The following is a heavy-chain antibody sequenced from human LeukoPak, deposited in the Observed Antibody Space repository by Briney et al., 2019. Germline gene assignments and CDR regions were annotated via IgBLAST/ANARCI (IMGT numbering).Heavy chain of an antibody. J-gene: IGHJ4*02. CDR1: GGSFSGYY. CDR2: INHSGST. Sequence: PSETLSLTCAVYGGSFSGYYWSWIRQPPGKGLEWIGEINHSGSTNYNASLKSRVTISVDTSKNQFSLKLSSVTAADTAVYYCARGRRYFGWLLYGGGFDYWGQGTLVTVSS. D-gene: IGHD3-9*01. V-gene: IGHV4-34*01. CDR3: ARGRRYFGWLLYGGGFDY.